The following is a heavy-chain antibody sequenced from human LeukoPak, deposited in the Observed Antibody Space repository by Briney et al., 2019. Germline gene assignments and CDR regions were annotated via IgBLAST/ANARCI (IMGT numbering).Heavy chain of an antibody. V-gene: IGHV1-46*01. CDR2: INPSGGST. CDR1: GYTFTNYY. CDR3: ASARDYGGNSDKAFDI. D-gene: IGHD4-23*01. J-gene: IGHJ3*02. Sequence: GASVKVSCKASGYTFTNYYLHWVRQAPGQGLEWMGIINPSGGSTSYAQKFQGRVTMTRDTSTSTVYMELSSLRSEDTAVYYCASARDYGGNSDKAFDIWGQGTMVTVSS.